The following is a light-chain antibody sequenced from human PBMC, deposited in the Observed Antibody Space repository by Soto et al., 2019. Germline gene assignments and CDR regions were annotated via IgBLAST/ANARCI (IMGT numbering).Light chain of an antibody. CDR1: QDIKNY. V-gene: IGKV1-33*01. CDR3: QQYENLPLT. CDR2: DAS. J-gene: IGKJ4*01. Sequence: DTPMTQSPSSLSASVGDRVTITCQASQDIKNYLNWYLQKPRKAPKLLIYDASNLERGVPSRFSGSGAGTEYSLTISSLQPEDNGTYYCQQYENLPLTFGGGTKVEIK.